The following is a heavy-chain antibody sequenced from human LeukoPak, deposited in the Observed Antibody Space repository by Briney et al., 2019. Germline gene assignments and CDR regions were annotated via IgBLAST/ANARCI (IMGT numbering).Heavy chain of an antibody. CDR3: ATAPGLAAAGTNY. J-gene: IGHJ4*02. V-gene: IGHV3-21*01. Sequence: GGSLRLSCAAPGSTFSGYSMNWVRQAPGKGLEWVSSISSSSNYIHYADSVKGRFTISRDNAKNSLSLQMNSLRADDTAVYYRATAPGLAAAGTNYWGQGTLVTVSS. CDR1: GSTFSGYS. CDR2: ISSSSNYI. D-gene: IGHD6-13*01.